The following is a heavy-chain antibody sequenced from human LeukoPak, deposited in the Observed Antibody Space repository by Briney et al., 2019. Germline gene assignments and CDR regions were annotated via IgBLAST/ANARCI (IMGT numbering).Heavy chain of an antibody. CDR3: AREQSYGYFSCFDY. CDR2: IKQDGSEK. J-gene: IGHJ4*02. V-gene: IGHV3-7*04. D-gene: IGHD5-18*01. CDR1: GFTFSSYW. Sequence: GGSLRLSCAASGFTFSSYWMSWVRQAPGKGLEWVANIKQDGSEKYYVGSVKGRFTISRDNAKNSLYLQMNSLRAEDTAVYYCAREQSYGYFSCFDYWGQGTLVTVSS.